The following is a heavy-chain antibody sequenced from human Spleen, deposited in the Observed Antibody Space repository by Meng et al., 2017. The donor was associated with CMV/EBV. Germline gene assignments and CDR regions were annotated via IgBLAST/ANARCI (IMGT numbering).Heavy chain of an antibody. CDR1: GYSFISHW. D-gene: IGHD3-22*01. Sequence: GESLKISCQVSGYSFISHWIGWVRQMPGKGLEWMRIIYPGDSDTTYSPSFQGQVTMSADKSISTAYLQWSSLKASDTAMYYCARHYYDSSGLGNYYFDLWGQGTLVTVSS. CDR2: IYPGDSDT. J-gene: IGHJ4*02. V-gene: IGHV5-51*01. CDR3: ARHYYDSSGLGNYYFDL.